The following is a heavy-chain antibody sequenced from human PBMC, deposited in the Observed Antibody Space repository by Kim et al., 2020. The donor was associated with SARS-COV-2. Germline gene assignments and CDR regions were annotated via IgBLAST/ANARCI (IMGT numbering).Heavy chain of an antibody. D-gene: IGHD6-19*01. Sequence: GGSLRLSCAASGFTFSSYAMHWVRQAPGKGLEWVAVISYDGSNKYYADSVKGRFTISRDNSKNTLYLQMNSLRAEDTAVYYCARAPSSGWFPLGYWGQGTLVTVSS. CDR1: GFTFSSYA. J-gene: IGHJ4*02. CDR3: ARAPSSGWFPLGY. CDR2: ISYDGSNK. V-gene: IGHV3-30-3*01.